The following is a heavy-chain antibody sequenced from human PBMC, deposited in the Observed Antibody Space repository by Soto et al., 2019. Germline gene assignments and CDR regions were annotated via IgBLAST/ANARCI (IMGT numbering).Heavy chain of an antibody. Sequence: GGSLRLSCAASGFTFSGYSMNWVRQAPGKGLEWVSSISSSSSYIYYADSVKGRFTISRDNAKNSLYLQMNSLRGEDTAVYYCARTEYYYDSSGYYLDYWGQGTLVTVSS. D-gene: IGHD3-22*01. CDR1: GFTFSGYS. J-gene: IGHJ4*02. CDR3: ARTEYYYDSSGYYLDY. CDR2: ISSSSSYI. V-gene: IGHV3-21*01.